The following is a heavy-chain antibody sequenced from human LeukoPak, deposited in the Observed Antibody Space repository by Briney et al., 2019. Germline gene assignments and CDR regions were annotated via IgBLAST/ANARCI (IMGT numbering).Heavy chain of an antibody. D-gene: IGHD3-10*01. Sequence: GGFLSLSCAASGFTFSSYAMSWVRRAPGKGLEWVSAISGSGGSTYYAHSVKGRFTISRDNSKNTLYLQMNSLRAEDTAVYYCAKDPDGSGSYFYWGQGTLVTVSS. CDR1: GFTFSSYA. CDR3: AKDPDGSGSYFY. V-gene: IGHV3-23*01. J-gene: IGHJ4*02. CDR2: ISGSGGST.